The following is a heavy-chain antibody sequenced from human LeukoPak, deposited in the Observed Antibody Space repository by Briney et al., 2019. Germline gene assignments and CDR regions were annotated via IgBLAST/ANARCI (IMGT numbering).Heavy chain of an antibody. Sequence: SETLSLTCTVSGGSISSGGYYWSWIRQHPGKGLEWIGYIYYSGSTYYNPSLKSRVIISVDTSKNQFSLKLSSVTAADTAVYFCARVKSKKIQLWPYGMDVWGKGTTVTVSS. CDR3: ARVKSKKIQLWPYGMDV. J-gene: IGHJ6*04. CDR1: GGSISSGGYY. D-gene: IGHD5-18*01. V-gene: IGHV4-31*03. CDR2: IYYSGST.